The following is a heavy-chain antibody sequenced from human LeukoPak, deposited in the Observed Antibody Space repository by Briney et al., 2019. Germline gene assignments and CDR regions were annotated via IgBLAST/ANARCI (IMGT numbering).Heavy chain of an antibody. D-gene: IGHD3-9*01. CDR1: GFTFSSYS. CDR3: VSAADYDILTSYLV. CDR2: ISSSSSTI. Sequence: PGGSLRLSCAASGFTFSSYSMNWVRQAPGKGLEWVSYISSSSSTIYYADSVKGRFTISRDNAKNSLYLQMNSLRVEDSAVYYCVSAADYDILTSYLVWGQGTLVTVSS. V-gene: IGHV3-48*01. J-gene: IGHJ4*02.